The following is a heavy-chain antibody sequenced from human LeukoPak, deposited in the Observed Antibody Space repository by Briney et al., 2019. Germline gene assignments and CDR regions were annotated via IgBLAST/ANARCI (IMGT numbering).Heavy chain of an antibody. Sequence: ASVKVSCKASGYTFTGYYMHWVRQAPGQGLEWMGWINPNSGGANYAQKFQGRVTMTRDTSISTAYMELSRLRSDDTAVYYFATQVGSYDILTGYYNHYYYYMDVWGKGTTVTVSS. D-gene: IGHD3-9*01. CDR2: INPNSGGA. CDR1: GYTFTGYY. CDR3: ATQVGSYDILTGYYNHYYYYMDV. V-gene: IGHV1-2*02. J-gene: IGHJ6*03.